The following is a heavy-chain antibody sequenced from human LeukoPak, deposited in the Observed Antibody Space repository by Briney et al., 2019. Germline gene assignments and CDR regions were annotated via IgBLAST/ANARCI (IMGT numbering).Heavy chain of an antibody. Sequence: GASVKVSCKASGYTFTSYSISWVRQAPRQGPEWVGWISAYNGNTNYAQKLQGSVTLTTDTSTSTAYMELRSLRSDDTAVYYCARGFDYDSSGYYPDYWGQGTLVTVSS. CDR3: ARGFDYDSSGYYPDY. J-gene: IGHJ4*02. CDR2: ISAYNGNT. CDR1: GYTFTSYS. D-gene: IGHD3-22*01. V-gene: IGHV1-18*01.